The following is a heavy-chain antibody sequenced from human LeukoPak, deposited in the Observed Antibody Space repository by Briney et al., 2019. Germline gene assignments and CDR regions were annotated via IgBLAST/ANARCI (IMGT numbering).Heavy chain of an antibody. V-gene: IGHV4-4*07. Sequence: SETLSHTCTVSGGSISSYYWSWIRQPAGKGLEWIGRIYTSGSTNYNPSLKSRVTMSVDTSKNQFSLKLSSVTAADTAVYYCARDTYCSGGSCPLSDDSSGYYYYYYGMDVWGQGTTVTVSS. J-gene: IGHJ6*02. CDR2: IYTSGST. D-gene: IGHD2-15*01. CDR3: ARDTYCSGGSCPLSDDSSGYYYYYYGMDV. CDR1: GGSISSYY.